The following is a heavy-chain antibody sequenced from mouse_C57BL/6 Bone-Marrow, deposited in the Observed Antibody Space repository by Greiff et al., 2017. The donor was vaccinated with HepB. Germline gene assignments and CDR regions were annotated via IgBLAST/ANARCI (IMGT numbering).Heavy chain of an antibody. CDR3: AREGYYYGSGVCAMDY. J-gene: IGHJ4*01. CDR1: GFTFSDYY. CDR2: INYDGSST. D-gene: IGHD1-1*01. Sequence: EVQLVESEGGLVQPGSSMKLSCTASGFTFSDYYMAWVRQVPEKGLEWVANINYDGSSTYYLDSLKSRFIISRDNAKNILYLQMSSLKSEDTATYYCAREGYYYGSGVCAMDYWGQGTSVTVSS. V-gene: IGHV5-16*01.